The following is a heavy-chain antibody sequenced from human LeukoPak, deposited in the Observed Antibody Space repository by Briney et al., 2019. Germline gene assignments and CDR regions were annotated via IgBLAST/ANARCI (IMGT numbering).Heavy chain of an antibody. CDR3: ARSDIVGALNFDY. D-gene: IGHD1-26*01. CDR1: GGSISSYY. J-gene: IGHJ4*02. Sequence: SSETLSLTCTVSGGSISSYYWSWIRQPPVKGLEWIGYIYYSGSTNYNPSLKSRVTISLDTSKNQFSLKLSSVTAADTAVYYCARSDIVGALNFDYWGRGTLVTVSS. CDR2: IYYSGST. V-gene: IGHV4-59*01.